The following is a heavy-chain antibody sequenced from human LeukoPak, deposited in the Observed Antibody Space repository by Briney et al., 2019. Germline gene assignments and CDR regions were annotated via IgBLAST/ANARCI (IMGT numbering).Heavy chain of an antibody. CDR1: GGTFSSYA. Sequence: ASVKVSCKASGGTFSSYAISWVRQAPGQGLEWMGGIIPIFGTANYAQKFQGRVTITADKSTNTAYMELSSLRSEDTAVYYCARQRQEGVYDAFDIWGQGTMVTVSS. J-gene: IGHJ3*02. D-gene: IGHD3-10*01. CDR3: ARQRQEGVYDAFDI. CDR2: IIPIFGTA. V-gene: IGHV1-69*06.